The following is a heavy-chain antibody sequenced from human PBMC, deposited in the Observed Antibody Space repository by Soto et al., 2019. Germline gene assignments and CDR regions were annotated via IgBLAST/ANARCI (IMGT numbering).Heavy chain of an antibody. CDR2: ISAYNGNT. CDR3: ASDGGSYCSGGGCAVHDAFDI. J-gene: IGHJ3*02. V-gene: IGHV1-18*01. CDR1: GYTFTSYG. Sequence: QVQLVQSGAEVKKPGASVKVSCKASGYTFTSYGISWVRQAPGQGLEWMGWISAYNGNTNYAQKLQGRVTMTTDTSTSTGYMELRSLRSDDTAVYCCASDGGSYCSGGGCAVHDAFDIWGRGTMVTVSS. D-gene: IGHD2-15*01.